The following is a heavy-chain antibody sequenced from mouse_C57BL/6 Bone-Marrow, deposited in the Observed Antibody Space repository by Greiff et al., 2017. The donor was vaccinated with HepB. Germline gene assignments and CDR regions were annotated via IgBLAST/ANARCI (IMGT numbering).Heavy chain of an antibody. CDR3: ARRYYYGSRSFAY. Sequence: VQLKQSGPVLVKPGASVKMSCKASGYTFTDYYMNWVKQSHGKSLEWIGVINPYNGGTSYNQKFKGKATLTVDKSSSTAYMELNSLTSEDSAVYYCARRYYYGSRSFAYWGQGTLVTVSA. V-gene: IGHV1-19*01. D-gene: IGHD1-1*01. CDR1: GYTFTDYY. CDR2: INPYNGGT. J-gene: IGHJ3*01.